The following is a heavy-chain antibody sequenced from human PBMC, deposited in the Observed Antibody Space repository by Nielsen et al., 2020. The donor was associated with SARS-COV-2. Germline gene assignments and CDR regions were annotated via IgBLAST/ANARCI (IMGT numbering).Heavy chain of an antibody. CDR1: GGTFSSYA. J-gene: IGHJ6*02. Sequence: SEKVSCKASGGTFSSYAISWVRQAPGQGLEWMGRIIPILGIANYAQKFQGRVTITADKSTSTAYMELSSLRSEDTAVYYCARDDGEGSFCSGGSCYDYYYGMDVWGQGTTVTVSS. CDR2: IIPILGIA. D-gene: IGHD2-15*01. V-gene: IGHV1-69*04. CDR3: ARDDGEGSFCSGGSCYDYYYGMDV.